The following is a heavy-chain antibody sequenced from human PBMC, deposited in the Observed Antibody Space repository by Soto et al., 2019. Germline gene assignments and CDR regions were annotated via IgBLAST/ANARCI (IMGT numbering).Heavy chain of an antibody. CDR3: ARDDDIVVVPSSLGAMDV. V-gene: IGHV4-4*02. Sequence: SETLSLTCAAYGGSISSKKWWGWVRHPPRPGLEWIGEIYHSGTTNCNPSLRSRVTTSLNKSRNQFSLKMTCVPAADSAVYYCARDDDIVVVPSSLGAMDVWDQGTTVTVSS. D-gene: IGHD2-2*01. CDR2: IYHSGTT. CDR1: GGSISSKKW. J-gene: IGHJ6*02.